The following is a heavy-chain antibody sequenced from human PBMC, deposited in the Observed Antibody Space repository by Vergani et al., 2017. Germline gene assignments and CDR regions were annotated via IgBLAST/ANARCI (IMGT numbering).Heavy chain of an antibody. Sequence: EVQLLESGGGLVQPGGSLRLSCAASGFTFSSYAMSWVRQAPGKGLEGVSAISGSGGSTYYADSVKGRFTISRDNSKNTLYLQMNSLRAEDTAVYYCAKVYEGELLSWYFDLWGRGTLVTVSS. CDR3: AKVYEGELLSWYFDL. J-gene: IGHJ2*01. CDR2: ISGSGGST. D-gene: IGHD1-26*01. V-gene: IGHV3-23*01. CDR1: GFTFSSYA.